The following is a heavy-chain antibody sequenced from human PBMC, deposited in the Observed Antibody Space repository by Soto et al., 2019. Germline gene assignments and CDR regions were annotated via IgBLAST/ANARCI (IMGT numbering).Heavy chain of an antibody. Sequence: SETLSLTCTVSGGSISSYYWSWIRQPPGKGLEWIGYIYYSGSTNYNPSLKSRVTISVDTSKNQFSLKLSSVTAADTAMYYCARSRRGSGYPSDYWGQGTLVTISS. CDR1: GGSISSYY. V-gene: IGHV4-59*01. CDR2: IYYSGST. J-gene: IGHJ4*02. D-gene: IGHD3-22*01. CDR3: ARSRRGSGYPSDY.